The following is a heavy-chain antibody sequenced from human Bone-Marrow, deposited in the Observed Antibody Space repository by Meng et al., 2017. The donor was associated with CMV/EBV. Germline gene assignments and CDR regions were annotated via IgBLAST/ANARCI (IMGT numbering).Heavy chain of an antibody. CDR1: GFTFRDYY. CDR3: AREGQVY. J-gene: IGHJ4*02. Sequence: SLRLSCAASGFTFRDYYMTWIRQAPGKGLGWVSYISGGSSTIFYADSVKGRFTTSRDNAKNSLYLQMNSLRAEDTGIYYCAREGQVYWGQGTLVTVSS. CDR2: ISGGSSTI. V-gene: IGHV3-11*01.